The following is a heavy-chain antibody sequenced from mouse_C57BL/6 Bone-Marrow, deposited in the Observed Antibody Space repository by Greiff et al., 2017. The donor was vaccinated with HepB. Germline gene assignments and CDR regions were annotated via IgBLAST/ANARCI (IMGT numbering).Heavy chain of an antibody. J-gene: IGHJ2*01. Sequence: EVKLVESGGGLVKPGGSLKLSCAASGFTFSSYAMSCVRQTPEKRLEWVATISDGGSYTYYPDNVKGRFTISRDNAKNNLYLQMSHLKSEDTAMYYCAREDGSRYYYFDYWGQGTTLTVSS. CDR3: AREDGSRYYYFDY. D-gene: IGHD1-1*01. CDR2: ISDGGSYT. CDR1: GFTFSSYA. V-gene: IGHV5-4*01.